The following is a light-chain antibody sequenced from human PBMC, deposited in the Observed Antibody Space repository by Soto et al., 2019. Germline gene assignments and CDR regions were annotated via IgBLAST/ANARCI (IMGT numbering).Light chain of an antibody. Sequence: DIQMTQSPSSLSASIGDRVTITCRASQSIITYLNWYQQKSGNAPKLLIHGASNLESGVPSMFSGRGSGTDFTLTTSGLQPEDFAIYYCQQSYSSPPEYTLGQGTKLEIK. CDR3: QQSYSSPPEYT. V-gene: IGKV1-39*01. CDR1: QSIITY. J-gene: IGKJ2*01. CDR2: GAS.